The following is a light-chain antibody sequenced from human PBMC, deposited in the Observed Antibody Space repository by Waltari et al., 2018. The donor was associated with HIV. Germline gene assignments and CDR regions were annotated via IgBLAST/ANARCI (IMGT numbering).Light chain of an antibody. Sequence: QSALTQPASVSGSPGQSITIACTGPSSAVGGSNIVSWYQQHAGEAPKVMIYEVSKRPSVVASRFSASKCGNPSSLTSSVRQAEDDADYYCCSYAGASGTVFGGGTKLTVL. J-gene: IGLJ2*01. CDR1: SSAVGGSNI. CDR2: EVS. CDR3: CSYAGASGTV. V-gene: IGLV2-23*02.